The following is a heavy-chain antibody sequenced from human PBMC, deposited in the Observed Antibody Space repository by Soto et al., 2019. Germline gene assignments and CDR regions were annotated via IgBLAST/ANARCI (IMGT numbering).Heavy chain of an antibody. Sequence: EVQLVESGGGLVQPGGSLRLSCAVSGFSFSSYWMSWVRQAPGKGLEWVAKMNQDGSEKYYVDSVKGRFTISRDNAKNSLYLHMNSLRAEDTALYYCARDSRTVTTPYWGQGTLVTVSS. CDR1: GFSFSSYW. J-gene: IGHJ4*02. CDR3: ARDSRTVTTPY. V-gene: IGHV3-7*01. D-gene: IGHD4-17*01. CDR2: MNQDGSEK.